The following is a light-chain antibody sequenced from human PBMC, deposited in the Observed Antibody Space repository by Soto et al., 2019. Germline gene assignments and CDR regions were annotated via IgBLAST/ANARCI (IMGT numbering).Light chain of an antibody. CDR1: QTVPGNY. J-gene: IGKJ1*01. CDR2: GAS. V-gene: IGKV3-20*01. CDR3: HQYTSPPWT. Sequence: PGERATLSCRASQTVPGNYLAWLQHKPGQAPRLLIYGASSRATGIPVRFSGSGSGTDFTLTIARLEPEDFAVYYCHQYTSPPWTLGQGTKVETK.